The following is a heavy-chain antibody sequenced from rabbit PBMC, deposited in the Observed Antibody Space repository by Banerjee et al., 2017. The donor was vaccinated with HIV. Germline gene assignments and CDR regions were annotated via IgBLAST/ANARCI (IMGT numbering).Heavy chain of an antibody. CDR3: ASRGSSISGQYSYFNL. D-gene: IGHD1-1*01. Sequence: QSLEESGGDLVKPGASLTLTCTASGFSFSSSYYICWVRQAPGKGLELIACIYTSSGNTAYASWVKGAFTIVQHSSTTCTLQITRLTAAHTATYFWASRGSSISGQYSYFNLWGPGTLVTVS. V-gene: IGHV1S40*01. J-gene: IGHJ4*01. CDR1: GFSFSSSYY. CDR2: IYTSSGNT.